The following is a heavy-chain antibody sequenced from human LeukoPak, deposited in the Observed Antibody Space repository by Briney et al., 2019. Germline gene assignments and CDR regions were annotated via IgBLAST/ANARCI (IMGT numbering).Heavy chain of an antibody. CDR3: ARGGRYSYASFDY. J-gene: IGHJ4*02. D-gene: IGHD5-18*01. Sequence: GGSLRLSCAASGFTFSSYWMHWVRQAPGKGLVWVSRINSDGSSTSYADSVKGRFTISIDNAKNTLYLQMNSLRAEDTAVYYCARGGRYSYASFDYWGQGTLVTVSS. CDR1: GFTFSSYW. V-gene: IGHV3-74*01. CDR2: INSDGSST.